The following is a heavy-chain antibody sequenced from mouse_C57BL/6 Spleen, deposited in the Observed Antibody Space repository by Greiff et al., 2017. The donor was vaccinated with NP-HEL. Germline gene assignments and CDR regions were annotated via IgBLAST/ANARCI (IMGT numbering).Heavy chain of an antibody. CDR3: ARSWAYYFDY. D-gene: IGHD3-1*01. V-gene: IGHV1-4*01. CDR1: GYTFTSYT. J-gene: IGHJ2*01. CDR2: INPSSGYT. Sequence: VQVVESGAELARPGAPVKMSCKASGYTFTSYTMHWVKQRPGQGLEWIGYINPSSGYTKYNQKFKDKATLTADKSSSTAYMQLSSLTSEDSAVYYCARSWAYYFDYWGQGTTLTVSS.